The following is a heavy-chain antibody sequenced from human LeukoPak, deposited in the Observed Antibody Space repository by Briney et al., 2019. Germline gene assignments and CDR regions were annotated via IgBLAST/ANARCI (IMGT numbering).Heavy chain of an antibody. CDR3: AKDFRIGYSAHFDY. D-gene: IGHD2-21*01. V-gene: IGHV3-23*01. Sequence: GGSLRLSCVGSGFTFRSHAMSWVRQAPEKGLEFVSGIYENGGTTYYADSVKGRFSISRDNSKNTLYLQMDSLRGEDAAVYYCAKDFRIGYSAHFDYWGQGALVTVSS. J-gene: IGHJ4*02. CDR2: IYENGGTT. CDR1: GFTFRSHA.